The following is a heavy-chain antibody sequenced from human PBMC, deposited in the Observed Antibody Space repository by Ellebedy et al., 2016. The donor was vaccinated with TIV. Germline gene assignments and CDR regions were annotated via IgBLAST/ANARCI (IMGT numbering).Heavy chain of an antibody. D-gene: IGHD5-12*01. V-gene: IGHV1-46*01. CDR1: GYSLTSSNY. J-gene: IGHJ3*01. CDR3: GRGEVATGGGAIDF. CDR2: VNPSGGNT. Sequence: AASVKVSCKASGYSLTSSNYMHWVRQAPGQGLEWMGRVNPSGGNTNYAQMFQGRVTMTSDTSTSTVYMELSSLRSEDTAIYYCGRGEVATGGGAIDFWGQGTMVAVSS.